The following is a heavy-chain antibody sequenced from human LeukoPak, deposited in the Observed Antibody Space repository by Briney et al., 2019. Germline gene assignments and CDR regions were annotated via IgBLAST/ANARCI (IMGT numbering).Heavy chain of an antibody. Sequence: GASVTVSCKASGYTFTGYYMHWVRQAPGQGLEWMGRINPNSGGTNYAQKFQGRVTMTRDTSISTAYMELSRLRSDDTAVYYCARASDYVWGSYPPDYWGQGTLVTVSS. J-gene: IGHJ4*02. CDR3: ARASDYVWGSYPPDY. D-gene: IGHD3-16*01. V-gene: IGHV1-2*06. CDR1: GYTFTGYY. CDR2: INPNSGGT.